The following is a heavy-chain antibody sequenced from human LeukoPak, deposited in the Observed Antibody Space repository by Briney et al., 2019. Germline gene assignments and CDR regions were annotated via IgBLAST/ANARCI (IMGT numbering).Heavy chain of an antibody. CDR2: ISSSSSTI. CDR3: ARERDSSSWYAFDI. CDR1: GFTFSSYS. J-gene: IGHJ3*02. Sequence: QPGGSVTLFCAASGFTFSSYSLNWVRQAPGKGLEWVSHISSSSSTIYYGDSVKGRFTISRDNAKNSLYLQMNSLRDEDTAVYYCARERDSSSWYAFDIWGHGTMVTVSS. D-gene: IGHD6-13*01. V-gene: IGHV3-48*02.